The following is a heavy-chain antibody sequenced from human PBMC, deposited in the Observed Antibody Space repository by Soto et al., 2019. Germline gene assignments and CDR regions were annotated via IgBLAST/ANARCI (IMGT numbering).Heavy chain of an antibody. CDR1: GGTFTKYA. Sequence: QVQLVQSGAAVRKPGSSVKVSCKASGGTFTKYAITWVRQAHRQWPEWMGGILPLPGTTTYAQKFRGRVTVGEDESPRTAYLELSSLGSEDTAVYYWASGVGGLGGSSGWPDDAFDVWGQGTMVIVSS. D-gene: IGHD6-19*01. CDR3: ASGVGGLGGSSGWPDDAFDV. V-gene: IGHV1-69*01. J-gene: IGHJ3*01. CDR2: ILPLPGTT.